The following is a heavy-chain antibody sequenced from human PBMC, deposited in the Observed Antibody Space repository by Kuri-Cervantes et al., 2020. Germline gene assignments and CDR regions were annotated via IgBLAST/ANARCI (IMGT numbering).Heavy chain of an antibody. CDR3: AKGVTTVTTVAFDI. CDR2: IWYDGSNK. D-gene: IGHD4-17*01. Sequence: GESLKISCAASGFTFSSYGMHWVRQAPGKGLEWVAVIWYDGSNKYYADSVKGRFTISRDNSKNTLYLQMNSLRAEDTAVYYCAKGVTTVTTVAFDIWGQGTMVTVSS. CDR1: GFTFSSYG. J-gene: IGHJ3*02. V-gene: IGHV3-33*06.